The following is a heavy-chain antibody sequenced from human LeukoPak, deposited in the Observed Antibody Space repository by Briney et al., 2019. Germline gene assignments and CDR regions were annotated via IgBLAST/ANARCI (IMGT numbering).Heavy chain of an antibody. CDR1: GFTFSTSA. V-gene: IGHV3-23*01. J-gene: IGHJ4*02. Sequence: PGGSLRLSCAAYGFTFSTSAMNWVRQAPGKGLEWVSTISGRGGSSYYADSVKGRFTISRDNSKNTLYLQMNSLGAEDTAVYYCATTVVTDFDYWGQGTLVTVSS. D-gene: IGHD4-23*01. CDR2: ISGRGGSS. CDR3: ATTVVTDFDY.